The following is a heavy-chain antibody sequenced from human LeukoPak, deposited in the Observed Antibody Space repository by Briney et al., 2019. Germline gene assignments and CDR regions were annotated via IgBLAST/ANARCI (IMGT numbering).Heavy chain of an antibody. CDR3: ARDRTLGCDAFDF. CDR1: GGSISSYY. CDR2: IYYSGST. J-gene: IGHJ3*01. D-gene: IGHD1-7*01. V-gene: IGHV4-30-4*01. Sequence: SETLSLTCTVSGGSISSYYWSWIRQPPGKGLEWIGYIYYSGSTYYNPSLKSRVTISVDTSKNQFSLKLSSVTAADTAVYYCARDRTLGCDAFDFWGQGTMVTVSS.